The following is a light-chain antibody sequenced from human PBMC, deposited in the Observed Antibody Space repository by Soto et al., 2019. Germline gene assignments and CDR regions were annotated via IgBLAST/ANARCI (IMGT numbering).Light chain of an antibody. V-gene: IGKV3-15*01. CDR1: QSIATN. Sequence: IVMTQSPDTLSLSPGERATLSCRASQSIATNLAWYLQKPGQAPRRLSYGASIRATGVPATVRGSGSGTEFTLSISSLQSEHLGVYYCQQDSSWPLTFGGGTKVDIK. CDR3: QQDSSWPLT. J-gene: IGKJ4*01. CDR2: GAS.